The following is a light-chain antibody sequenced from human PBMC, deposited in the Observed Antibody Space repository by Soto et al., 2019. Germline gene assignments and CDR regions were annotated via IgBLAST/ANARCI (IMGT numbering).Light chain of an antibody. CDR3: PCLSTTSTPIV. CDR1: CSDIGLYNY. CDR2: EVS. Sequence: QSALSQPASMSGSPGQSITIPCTGTCSDIGLYNYVSWYQHHPGKAPKLLISEVSIRPSGLSDRFSASKTGNTASLTISGLQPEDEAFYYCPCLSTTSTPIVFGTGTKVTVL. V-gene: IGLV2-14*01. J-gene: IGLJ1*01.